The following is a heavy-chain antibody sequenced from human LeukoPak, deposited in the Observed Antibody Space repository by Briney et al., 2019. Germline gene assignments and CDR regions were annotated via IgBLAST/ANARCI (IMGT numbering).Heavy chain of an antibody. D-gene: IGHD2-8*01. CDR1: GFTFSSYD. Sequence: HRGGSLRLSCAASGFTFSSYDMSGVRQARGKGLEWVSAISGSGGSTYYADSVKGRFTISRDNSKNTLYLQMNSLRAEDTAVYYCATRDKMVYAIRSFDYWGQGTLVTVSS. CDR2: ISGSGGST. J-gene: IGHJ4*02. V-gene: IGHV3-23*01. CDR3: ATRDKMVYAIRSFDY.